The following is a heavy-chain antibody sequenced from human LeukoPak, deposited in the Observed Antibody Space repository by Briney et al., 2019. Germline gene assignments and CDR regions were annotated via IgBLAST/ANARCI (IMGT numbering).Heavy chain of an antibody. CDR3: ARGIYYDFWSGYYG. D-gene: IGHD3-3*01. J-gene: IGHJ4*02. CDR2: ISYDGSNK. V-gene: IGHV3-30*04. Sequence: ERSLRLSCAASGFTFSSYAMHWVRQAPGKGLEWVAVISYDGSNKYYADSVKGRFTISRDNSKNTLYLQMNSLRAEDTAVYYCARGIYYDFWSGYYGWGQGTLVTVSS. CDR1: GFTFSSYA.